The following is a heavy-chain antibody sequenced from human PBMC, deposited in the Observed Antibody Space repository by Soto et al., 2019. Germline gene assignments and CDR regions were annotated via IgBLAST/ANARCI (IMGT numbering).Heavy chain of an antibody. CDR3: ARSYTDCGGDCYYYYFDY. CDR2: MYNSGST. J-gene: IGHJ4*02. Sequence: PSETLSLTCTVSGGSISSYYWSWIRQPPGKGLEWIGFMYNSGSTHYNPSLKSRVTISLDTSKNQFSLKLSSVTAADTAVYYCARSYTDCGGDCYYYYFDYWGQGTLVTVSS. V-gene: IGHV4-59*01. D-gene: IGHD2-21*02. CDR1: GGSISSYY.